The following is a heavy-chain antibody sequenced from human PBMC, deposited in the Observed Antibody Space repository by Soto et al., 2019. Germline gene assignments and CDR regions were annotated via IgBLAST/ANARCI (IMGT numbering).Heavy chain of an antibody. Sequence: QVQLQQWGAGLLKPSETLSLTCAVYGGAFSGYYLTWIRQPPGTGLGWIGEINHSGSTNYNPSLKSRVTISVDPSKNQFSLKLTSVTAADTAVYYCARDKITGLFDYWGQGTLVTVSS. V-gene: IGHV4-34*01. CDR3: ARDKITGLFDY. J-gene: IGHJ4*02. D-gene: IGHD2-8*02. CDR2: INHSGST. CDR1: GGAFSGYY.